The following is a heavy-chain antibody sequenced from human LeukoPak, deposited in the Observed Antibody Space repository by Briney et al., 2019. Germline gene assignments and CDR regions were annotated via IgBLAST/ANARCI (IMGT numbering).Heavy chain of an antibody. Sequence: SETLSLTCTVSGGSISSSSYYWSWIRQPPGKGLEWIGYIYYSGSTNYNPSFKSRVTISVDTSENQFSLEVNSLTAADTAVYYCARWNYDILTGYRYFDYWGQGTLVTVSS. CDR1: GGSISSSSYY. CDR3: ARWNYDILTGYRYFDY. CDR2: IYYSGST. J-gene: IGHJ4*02. D-gene: IGHD3-9*01. V-gene: IGHV4-61*01.